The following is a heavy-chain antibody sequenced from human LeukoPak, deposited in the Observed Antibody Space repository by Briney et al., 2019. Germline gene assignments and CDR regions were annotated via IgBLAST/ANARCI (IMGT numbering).Heavy chain of an antibody. CDR1: GYTFTGYY. CDR2: INPNSGGT. J-gene: IGHJ4*02. CDR3: ARDYYGSGSPDY. D-gene: IGHD3-10*01. V-gene: IGHV1-2*02. Sequence: GASVKVSCKASGYTFTGYYMHWVRQAPGQGLEGMGWINPNSGGTNYAQKFQGRVTMTRDTSNSTAYMELSRLRSDDTAVYYCARDYYGSGSPDYWGQGTLVTVSS.